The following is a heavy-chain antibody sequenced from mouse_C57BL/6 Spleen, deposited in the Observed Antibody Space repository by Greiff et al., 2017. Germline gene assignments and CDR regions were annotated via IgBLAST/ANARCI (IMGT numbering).Heavy chain of an antibody. CDR1: GYTFTSYW. CDR3: ARGTGGFDY. J-gene: IGHJ2*01. CDR2: IDPSDSYT. D-gene: IGHD4-1*01. V-gene: IGHV1-50*01. Sequence: QVQLQQPGAELVKPGASVKLSCKASGYTFTSYWMQWVKQRPGQGLEWIGEIDPSDSYTNCNQKFKGKATLTVDTSSSTAYMQLSSLTSEDSAVYYCARGTGGFDYWGQGTTLTVSS.